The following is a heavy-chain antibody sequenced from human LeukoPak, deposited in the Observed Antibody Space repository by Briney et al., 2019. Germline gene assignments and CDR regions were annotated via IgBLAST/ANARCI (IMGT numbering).Heavy chain of an antibody. CDR2: TYYRSKWYN. J-gene: IGHJ4*02. V-gene: IGHV6-1*01. Sequence: SQTLSLTFAISGDSVSSNTAAWNWIRQSPSRGLEWLGRTYYRSKWYNDYALSVKSRITISADTSQNQLSLQLNSVTPEDTAVYYCARDLRFQWRQIDYWGQGTLVTVSS. D-gene: IGHD6-19*01. CDR1: GDSVSSNTAA. CDR3: ARDLRFQWRQIDY.